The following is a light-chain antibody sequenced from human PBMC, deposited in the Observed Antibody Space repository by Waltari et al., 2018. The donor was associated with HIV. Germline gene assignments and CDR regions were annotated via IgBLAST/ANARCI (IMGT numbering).Light chain of an antibody. CDR1: SSNIGSND. V-gene: IGLV1-44*01. CDR3: ATWDDSLNGPL. J-gene: IGLJ2*01. CDR2: ANN. Sequence: QSVLTQPPSASGTPGQRVTISCSGISSNIGSNDVSWYQQFPGTAPKGLMSANNHRPSGVPDRFSASKSGTSASLASSGRRSEDEADYYCATWDDSLNGPLFGGGTKLTV.